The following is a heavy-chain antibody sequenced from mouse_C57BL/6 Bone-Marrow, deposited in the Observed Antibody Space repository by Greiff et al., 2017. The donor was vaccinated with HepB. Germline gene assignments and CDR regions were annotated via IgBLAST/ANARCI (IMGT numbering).Heavy chain of an antibody. D-gene: IGHD1-1*01. J-gene: IGHJ2*01. Sequence: VQLKQSVAELVRPGASVKLSCTASGFTIKNTYMHWVKQRPEQGLEWIGRIDPANGNTKYAPKFQGKATITADTSSNTAYLQLSSLTSEDTAIYYCACYGSSLDYWGQGTTLTVSS. CDR2: IDPANGNT. CDR1: GFTIKNTY. V-gene: IGHV14-3*01. CDR3: ACYGSSLDY.